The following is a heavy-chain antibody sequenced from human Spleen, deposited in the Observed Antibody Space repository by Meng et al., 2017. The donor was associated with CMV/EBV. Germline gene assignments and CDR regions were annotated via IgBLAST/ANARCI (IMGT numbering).Heavy chain of an antibody. CDR1: GFTFSSYW. CDR2: IKQDGSEK. D-gene: IGHD5-18*01. CDR3: AREDSYGSFDF. Sequence: GESLKISCAASGFTFSSYWMSWVRQAPGKGLEWVANIKQDGSEKYYVDSVKGRFTISRDNAKNSLYLQMNSLRAEDTAVYYCAREDSYGSFDFWGQGALVTVSS. J-gene: IGHJ4*02. V-gene: IGHV3-7*01.